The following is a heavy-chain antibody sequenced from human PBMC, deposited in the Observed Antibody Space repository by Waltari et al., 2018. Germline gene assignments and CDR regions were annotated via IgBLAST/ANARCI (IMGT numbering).Heavy chain of an antibody. CDR1: GLTVSSDF. D-gene: IGHD4-17*01. J-gene: IGHJ4*02. CDR3: ARHDYGGY. V-gene: IGHV3-66*04. CDR2: IQSDGTT. Sequence: DVPLVEAGGRLVQPGGSLGLSCAASGLTVSSDFMSWVRQAPGKGLEWVSVIQSDGTTYYADSVKGRVTVSRDTSKNTVYLQMNSLRDEDTAVYYCARHDYGGYWGQGTLVTVSS.